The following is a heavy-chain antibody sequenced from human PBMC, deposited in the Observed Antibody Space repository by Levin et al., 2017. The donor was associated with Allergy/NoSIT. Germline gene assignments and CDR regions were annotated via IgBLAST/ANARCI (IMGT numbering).Heavy chain of an antibody. J-gene: IGHJ4*02. V-gene: IGHV3-30*18. CDR2: ISYDESDK. Sequence: GESLKISCAASGFSFRSFGMHWVRQAPGKGLEWVAVISYDESDKFYADSVKGRFTISRDNTKNTLYLQMNSLRREDAAVYYCAKDVVFGTSSWSLDFWGQGTLVTFSS. D-gene: IGHD6-13*01. CDR1: GFSFRSFG. CDR3: AKDVVFGTSSWSLDF.